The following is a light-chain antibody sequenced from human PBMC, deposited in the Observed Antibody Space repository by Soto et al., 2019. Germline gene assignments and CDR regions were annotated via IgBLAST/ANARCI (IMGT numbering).Light chain of an antibody. J-gene: IGKJ5*01. CDR1: QSVSSAY. V-gene: IGKV3-20*01. CDR3: QQYGGSVPIT. Sequence: EIVLTQSPGTLSLSPGERATLSCRASQSVSSAYLAWHQQKPGQAPRLLISGASSRATGIPDRFSGSGSGTDFSLTSSGLEREDFGVYYCQQYGGSVPITFGQGTRLDI. CDR2: GAS.